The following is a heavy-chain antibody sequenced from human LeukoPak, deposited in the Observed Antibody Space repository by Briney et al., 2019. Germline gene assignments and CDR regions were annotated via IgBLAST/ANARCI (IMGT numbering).Heavy chain of an antibody. CDR2: FYYSGST. D-gene: IGHD3-22*01. Sequence: SETLSLTCTVSGGSISSYYWSWIRQPPGKGLEWIGTFYYSGSTYYNPSLKSRVTISVDTSKNQFSLKLTSVTAADTAVYYCARHLFGSGYYPDYWGQGTLVTVSS. J-gene: IGHJ4*02. CDR1: GGSISSYY. CDR3: ARHLFGSGYYPDY. V-gene: IGHV4-59*04.